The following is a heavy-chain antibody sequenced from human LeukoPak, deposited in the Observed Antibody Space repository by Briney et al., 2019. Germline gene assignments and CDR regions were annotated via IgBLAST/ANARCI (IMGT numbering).Heavy chain of an antibody. CDR2: INPNSGGT. Sequence: GASVKVSCKASGYTFTGYYMHWVRQAPGQGLEWMGWINPNSGGTNYAQKFQGRVTMTRDTSISTAYMELSRLRSDDTAEYYCARARTTVTPLDIWGQGTMVTVSS. V-gene: IGHV1-2*02. CDR3: ARARTTVTPLDI. J-gene: IGHJ3*02. D-gene: IGHD4-17*01. CDR1: GYTFTGYY.